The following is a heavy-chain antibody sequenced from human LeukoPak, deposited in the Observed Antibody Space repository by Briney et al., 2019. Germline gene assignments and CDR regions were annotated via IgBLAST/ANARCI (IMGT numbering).Heavy chain of an antibody. CDR2: INHSGST. V-gene: IGHV4-34*01. D-gene: IGHD3-9*01. Sequence: SETLSLTCTVSGGSISSYYWSWIRQPPGKGLEWIGEINHSGSTNYNPSLKSRVTISVDTSKNQFSLKLSSVTAADTAVYYCARGLGTYDILTGYYNGRWFDPWGQGTLVTVSS. CDR3: ARGLGTYDILTGYYNGRWFDP. J-gene: IGHJ5*02. CDR1: GGSISSYY.